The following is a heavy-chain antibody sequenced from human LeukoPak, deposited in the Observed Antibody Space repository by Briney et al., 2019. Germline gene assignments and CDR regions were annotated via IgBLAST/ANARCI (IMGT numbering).Heavy chain of an antibody. V-gene: IGHV4-59*01. CDR1: GGSISSYY. CDR3: ARDQKGYCSSTSCYKYNWFDP. CDR2: IYYSGST. Sequence: PSETLSLTCTVSGGSISSYYWSWIRQPPGKGLEWIGYIYYSGSTNYNPSLKSRVTISVDTSKNQFSLKLSSVTAADTAVYYCARDQKGYCSSTSCYKYNWFDPWGQGTLVTVSS. J-gene: IGHJ5*02. D-gene: IGHD2-2*02.